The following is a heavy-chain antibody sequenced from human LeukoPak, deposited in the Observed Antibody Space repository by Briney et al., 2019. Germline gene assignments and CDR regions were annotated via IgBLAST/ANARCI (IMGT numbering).Heavy chain of an antibody. V-gene: IGHV3-7*01. D-gene: IGHD3-22*01. CDR1: GFTFSSYW. CDR2: IKEDGSDK. CDR3: ARERDSSGYYGDY. J-gene: IGHJ4*02. Sequence: GGSLRLSCVASGFTFSSYWMSWVRQAPGKGLEWVANIKEDGSDKYYVGSVKGRFTISRDNTKNSLYLQLNSLRAEDTAVYYCARERDSSGYYGDYWGQGTLVTVSS.